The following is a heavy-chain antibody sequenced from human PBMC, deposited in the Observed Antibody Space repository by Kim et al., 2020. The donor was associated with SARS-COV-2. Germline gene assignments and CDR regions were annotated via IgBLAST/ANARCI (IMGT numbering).Heavy chain of an antibody. CDR3: AKNYGASVSYDF. D-gene: IGHD4-17*01. J-gene: IGHJ4*02. Sequence: YYAYAVKGRFTTSRANPKSTVFLHMNSLRAEDTAIYYCAKNYGASVSYDFWGQGPLVTVSS. V-gene: IGHV3-23*05.